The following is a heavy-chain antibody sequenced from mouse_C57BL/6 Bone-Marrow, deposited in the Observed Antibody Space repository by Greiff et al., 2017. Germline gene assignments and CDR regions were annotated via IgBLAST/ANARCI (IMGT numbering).Heavy chain of an antibody. CDR3: ARGGYSNYGVFAY. J-gene: IGHJ3*01. Sequence: QVTLKESGPGILQPSQTLSLTCSFSGFSLSTFGMGVGWIRQPSGKGLVWLAHIWWDDDKYNNPALKSPLAISKDTSNNQIFLKIANVETADTATYYCARGGYSNYGVFAYWDQGTLVTVSA. CDR1: GFSLSTFGMG. CDR2: IWWDDDK. D-gene: IGHD2-5*01. V-gene: IGHV8-8*01.